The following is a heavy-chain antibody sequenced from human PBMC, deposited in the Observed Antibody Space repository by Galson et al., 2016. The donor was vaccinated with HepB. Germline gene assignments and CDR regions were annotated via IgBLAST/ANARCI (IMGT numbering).Heavy chain of an antibody. Sequence: SLRLSCAASGFTVSSNYMNWVRQPPGKGLEWVSFIHSGGGAYYTHSVKGRFTISTDNSKNTLYLQMNSLRAEDTAIYYCARGGPHSNYFDYWGQGTLVTVSS. J-gene: IGHJ4*02. CDR2: IHSGGGA. V-gene: IGHV3-53*01. D-gene: IGHD5-12*01. CDR1: GFTVSSNY. CDR3: ARGGPHSNYFDY.